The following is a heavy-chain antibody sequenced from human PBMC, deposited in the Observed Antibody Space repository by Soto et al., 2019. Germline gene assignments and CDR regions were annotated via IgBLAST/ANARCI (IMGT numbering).Heavy chain of an antibody. J-gene: IGHJ4*02. CDR3: ARGDDGGNPHY. V-gene: IGHV1-18*04. D-gene: IGHD2-15*01. Sequence: ASVKVSCKASGYTFTTYGISWVRQAPGQGLEWMGWISSYNGKTNYAEKLQGKVTMTTDTSTSTVYMEMRSLRSDDTAVYYCARGDDGGNPHYWGQGTLVTVSS. CDR2: ISSYNGKT. CDR1: GYTFTTYG.